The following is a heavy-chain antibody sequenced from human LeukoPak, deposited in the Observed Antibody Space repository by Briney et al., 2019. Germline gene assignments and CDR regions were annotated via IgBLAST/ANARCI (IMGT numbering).Heavy chain of an antibody. J-gene: IGHJ5*02. CDR2: ISSSSYI. D-gene: IGHD3-16*01. V-gene: IGHV3-21*01. CDR3: ARGGMMITFGGVIDH. CDR1: GFTFSSYS. Sequence: GGSLRLSCAASGFTFSSYSMNWVRQAPGKGLEWVSSISSSSYIYYADSVKGRFTISRDNAKNSLYLQMNSLRAEDTAVYYCARGGMMITFGGVIDHWGQGTLVTVSS.